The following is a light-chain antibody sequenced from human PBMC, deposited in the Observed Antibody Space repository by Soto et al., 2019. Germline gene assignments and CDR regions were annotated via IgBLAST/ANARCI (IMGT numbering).Light chain of an antibody. CDR3: QQYDRSPWT. J-gene: IGKJ1*01. CDR2: GAS. Sequence: EIVLTQSPGTLSLSPGERATLFCRASQSVSDNYLAWYQQKPGQAPRLLIYGASNRATGIPDRFTGAGPGTDFTLTISRLEPEDFAVYYCQQYDRSPWTFGQGTKVDI. V-gene: IGKV3-20*01. CDR1: QSVSDNY.